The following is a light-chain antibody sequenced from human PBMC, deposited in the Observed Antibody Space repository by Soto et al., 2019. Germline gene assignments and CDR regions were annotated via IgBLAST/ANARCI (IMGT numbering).Light chain of an antibody. CDR2: EVS. CDR3: SSYTSSSTLV. V-gene: IGLV2-14*01. Sequence: QPALPQPASVSGTPGQSITISCTGTSSDVGGYNYVSWYQQHPGKAPKLMIYEVSNRPSGVSNRFSGSKSGNTASLTISGLQAEDEADYYCSSYTSSSTLVFGTGTKVTVL. CDR1: SSDVGGYNY. J-gene: IGLJ1*01.